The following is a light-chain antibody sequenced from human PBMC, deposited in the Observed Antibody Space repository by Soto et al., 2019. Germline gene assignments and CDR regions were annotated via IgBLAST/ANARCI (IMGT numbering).Light chain of an antibody. CDR3: QQYYSTPWT. J-gene: IGKJ1*01. Sequence: DIVMTQSPYSLAVSLGERATINCKSSQSVLYSSNNKNYLAWYQQKPGQPPKLLIYWASTRESGVPDRFSGNGSGTDFTLTISSLQADDVEVYYCQQYYSTPWTFGQGTKVEIK. CDR2: WAS. CDR1: QSVLYSSNNKNY. V-gene: IGKV4-1*01.